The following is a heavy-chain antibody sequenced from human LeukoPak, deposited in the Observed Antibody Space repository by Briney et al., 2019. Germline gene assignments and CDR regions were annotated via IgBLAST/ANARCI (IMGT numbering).Heavy chain of an antibody. CDR1: GGSFSGYY. Sequence: SETPSLTCAVYGGSFSGYYWSWIRQPPGKGLEWIGEINHSGSPNYNPSLKSRVTISVDTSKNQFSLKLSSVTAADTAVYYCARLPPTYYYDSSGYYIDDYWGQGTLVTVSS. CDR3: ARLPPTYYYDSSGYYIDDY. D-gene: IGHD3-22*01. J-gene: IGHJ4*02. V-gene: IGHV4-34*01. CDR2: INHSGSP.